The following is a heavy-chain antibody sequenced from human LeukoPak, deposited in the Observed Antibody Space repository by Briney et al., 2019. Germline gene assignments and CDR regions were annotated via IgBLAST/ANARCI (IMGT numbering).Heavy chain of an antibody. D-gene: IGHD5-12*01. V-gene: IGHV3-11*03. Sequence: GGSLRLSCAASGFIFSDYYMSWIRQAPGKGLEWVSYITSSSSYTNYADSVKGRFTISRDNAKNSLYLQMHSLTAEDTAVYHCARYGYSAYDRFDYWGQGTLVAVSS. CDR3: ARYGYSAYDRFDY. J-gene: IGHJ4*02. CDR2: ITSSSSYT. CDR1: GFIFSDYY.